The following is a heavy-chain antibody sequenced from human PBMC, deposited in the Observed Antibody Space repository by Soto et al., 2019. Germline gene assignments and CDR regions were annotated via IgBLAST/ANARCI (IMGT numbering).Heavy chain of an antibody. V-gene: IGHV4-34*01. D-gene: IGHD6-19*01. CDR1: GWSFSGYY. CDR3: ARDTRAVAGTVDY. J-gene: IGHJ4*02. CDR2: INHSGST. Sequence: SETLSLTSAVYGWSFSGYYWSWIRQPPGKGLEWIGEINHSGSTNYNPSPKSRVTISVDTSKNQFSLKLSSVTAADTAVYYCARDTRAVAGTVDYWGQGTLVTVSS.